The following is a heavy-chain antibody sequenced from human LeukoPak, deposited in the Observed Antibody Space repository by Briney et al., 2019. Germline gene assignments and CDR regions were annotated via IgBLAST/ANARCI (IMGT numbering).Heavy chain of an antibody. CDR3: ASTYGSGSQPFDY. V-gene: IGHV4-59*08. D-gene: IGHD3-10*01. J-gene: IGHJ4*02. CDR1: GGSISSYY. Sequence: SETLSLTCTVSGGSISSYYWSWIRQPPGKGLEWIGYIYYSGSTNYNPSLKSRVTISVDTSKNQFSLKLSSVTAADTAVYYCASTYGSGSQPFDYWGQGTLVTVSS. CDR2: IYYSGST.